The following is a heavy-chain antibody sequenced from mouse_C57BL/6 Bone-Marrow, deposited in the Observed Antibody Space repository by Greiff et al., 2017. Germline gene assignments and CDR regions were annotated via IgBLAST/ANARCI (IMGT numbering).Heavy chain of an antibody. V-gene: IGHV1-64*01. D-gene: IGHD1-1*01. Sequence: QVQLKQPGAELVKPGASVKLSCKASGYTFTSYWMHWVKQRPGQGLEWIGMIHPNSGSTNYNEKFKSKATLTVDKSSSTAYMQLSSLTSEDSAVYDCASSTTVHRDYWGQGTSVTVSS. J-gene: IGHJ4*01. CDR3: ASSTTVHRDY. CDR2: IHPNSGST. CDR1: GYTFTSYW.